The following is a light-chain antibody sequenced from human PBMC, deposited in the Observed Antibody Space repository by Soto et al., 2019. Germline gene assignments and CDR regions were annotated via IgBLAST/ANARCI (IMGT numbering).Light chain of an antibody. Sequence: SVLTQPPSVSAAPGQKVTISCSGSSSNIGNNYVSWYQQLPGTAPKLLIYDNNKRPSGIPDRFSGSKSGTSATLGITGLQTGDEADYYCGTWDSSLSASYVFGTG. CDR1: SSNIGNNY. CDR3: GTWDSSLSASYV. V-gene: IGLV1-51*01. CDR2: DNN. J-gene: IGLJ1*01.